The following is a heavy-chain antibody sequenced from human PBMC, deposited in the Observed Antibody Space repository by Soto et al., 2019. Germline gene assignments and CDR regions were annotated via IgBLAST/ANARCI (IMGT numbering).Heavy chain of an antibody. CDR3: ARGMGDFWMLATGFDY. V-gene: IGHV4-34*01. CDR2: INHSGST. J-gene: IGHJ4*02. CDR1: GGSFSGYY. Sequence: SENLLLTFAVYGGSFSGYYWRWIRQPPVKGLEWIGEINHSGSTNYNPSLKSRVTISVDTSKNQFSLKLSSVTAADTAVYYCARGMGDFWMLATGFDYWGQGTLVTVTS. D-gene: IGHD3-3*01.